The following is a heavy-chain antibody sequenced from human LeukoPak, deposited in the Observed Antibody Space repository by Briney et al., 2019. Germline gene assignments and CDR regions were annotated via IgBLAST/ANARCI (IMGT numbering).Heavy chain of an antibody. D-gene: IGHD5-18*01. CDR3: ARLTAMGYWYFDL. J-gene: IGHJ2*01. CDR1: GGSIGSYY. CDR2: IYYSGST. V-gene: IGHV4-59*08. Sequence: SETLSLTCTVSGGSIGSYYWSWIRQPPGKGLEWIGYIYYSGSTNYNPSLKSRVTISVDTSKNQFSLKLSSVTAADTAVYYCARLTAMGYWYFDLWGRGTLVTVSS.